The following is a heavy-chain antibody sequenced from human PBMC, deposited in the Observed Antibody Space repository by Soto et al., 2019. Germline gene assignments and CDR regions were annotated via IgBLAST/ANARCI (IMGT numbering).Heavy chain of an antibody. CDR3: ASDYGDYFDY. J-gene: IGHJ4*02. D-gene: IGHD4-17*01. CDR2: IYYSGST. Sequence: QVHLQESGPGLVKPSETLALTCTVYGGSISSYYWSWIRQPPGKGLELIGYIYYSGSTKYNPSLKRRLTISVDTSKNQFSLKLSSVTAADTAVYYCASDYGDYFDYWGQGTLVTVSS. CDR1: GGSISSYY. V-gene: IGHV4-59*01.